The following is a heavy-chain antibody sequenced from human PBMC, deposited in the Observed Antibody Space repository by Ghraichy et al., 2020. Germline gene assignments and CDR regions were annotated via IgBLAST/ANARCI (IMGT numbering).Heavy chain of an antibody. V-gene: IGHV4-34*01. D-gene: IGHD3-9*01. CDR1: GGSFSGYY. CDR3: ATSQLRYFDWLSRVEYFQH. Sequence: SETLSLTCAVYGGSFSGYYWSWIRQPPGKGLEWIGEINHSGSTNYNPSLKSRVTISVDTSKNQFSLKLSSVTAADTAVYYCATSQLRYFDWLSRVEYFQHWGQGTLVTVSS. CDR2: INHSGST. J-gene: IGHJ1*01.